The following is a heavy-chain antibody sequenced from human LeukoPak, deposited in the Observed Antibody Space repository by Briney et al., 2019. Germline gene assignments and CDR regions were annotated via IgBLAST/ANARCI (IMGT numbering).Heavy chain of an antibody. CDR1: GGSISSYY. CDR3: ARLGYYYYGMDV. J-gene: IGHJ6*02. CDR2: VYYSGST. V-gene: IGHV4-59*08. Sequence: SETLSLTCTVSGGSISSYYWSWIRQPPGKGLEWIGYVYYSGSTNYNPSLKSRVTISVDTSKNQFSLKLSSVTAADTAVYYCARLGYYYYGMDVWGQGTTVTVSS. D-gene: IGHD1-26*01.